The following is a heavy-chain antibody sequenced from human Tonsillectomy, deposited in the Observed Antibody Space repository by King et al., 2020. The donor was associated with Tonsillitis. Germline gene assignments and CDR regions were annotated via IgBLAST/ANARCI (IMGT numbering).Heavy chain of an antibody. CDR2: MNPNSGNK. V-gene: IGHV1-8*01. J-gene: IGHJ6*02. CDR3: ARAQYYDFWSGYYSYYYGMDV. D-gene: IGHD3-3*01. CDR1: GYTFTSYD. Sequence: QLVQSGAEVKKPGASVKVSCKASGYTFTSYDINWVRQATGQGLEWMGWMNPNSGNKGYAQKYQGRVTMTRNTSISTAYMELSSLRSEDTAVYYLARAQYYDFWSGYYSYYYGMDVWGQGTTVTVSS.